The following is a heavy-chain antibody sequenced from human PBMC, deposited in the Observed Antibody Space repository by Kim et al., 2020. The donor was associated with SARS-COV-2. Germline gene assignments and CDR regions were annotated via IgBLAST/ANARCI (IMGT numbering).Heavy chain of an antibody. D-gene: IGHD3-16*02. CDR3: ARRYYMSGSLRSNWFDP. V-gene: IGHV4-39*01. CDR2: IFYSGTT. CDR1: VGSISNSFYY. Sequence: SETLSLTCSATVGSISNSFYYWAWIRQPPGKGLEWIASIFYSGTTYYNPSLKSRATIFMDTSQKQLSLKLTSVTAADTAVYYCARRYYMSGSLRSNWFDPSRPGTLVTVSS. J-gene: IGHJ5*01.